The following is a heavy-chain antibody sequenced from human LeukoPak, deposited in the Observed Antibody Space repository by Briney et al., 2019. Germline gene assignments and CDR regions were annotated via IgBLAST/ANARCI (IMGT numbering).Heavy chain of an antibody. Sequence: PGGSLRLSCAASGFTVSRNYMSWVRQAPGKGLEWVSVIYSGGSTYYEDSVKGRFTISRDNSKNTLYLQMNSLRAEDTAVYYCARDSGYDLRPTLDYWGQGTLVTVSS. CDR3: ARDSGYDLRPTLDY. D-gene: IGHD5-12*01. CDR1: GFTVSRNY. V-gene: IGHV3-53*01. CDR2: IYSGGST. J-gene: IGHJ4*02.